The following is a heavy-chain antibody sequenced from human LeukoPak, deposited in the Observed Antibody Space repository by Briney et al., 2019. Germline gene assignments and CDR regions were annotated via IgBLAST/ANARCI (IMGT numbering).Heavy chain of an antibody. D-gene: IGHD4-17*01. V-gene: IGHV4-39*07. CDR1: GGSISSSSYY. Sequence: PSETLSLTCTVSGGSISSSSYYWGWIRQPPGKGLEWIGEINHSGSTNYNPSLKSRVTISVDTSKNQFSLKLSSVTAADTAVYYCARGPGGDYGDYAFDYWGQGTLVTVSS. CDR3: ARGPGGDYGDYAFDY. J-gene: IGHJ4*02. CDR2: INHSGST.